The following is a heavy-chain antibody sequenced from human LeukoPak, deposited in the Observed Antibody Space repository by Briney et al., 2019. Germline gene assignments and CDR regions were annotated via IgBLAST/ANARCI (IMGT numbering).Heavy chain of an antibody. V-gene: IGHV3-23*01. CDR1: GFTFSSYA. CDR3: AKDRTYYYDSGGYYSDY. D-gene: IGHD3-22*01. J-gene: IGHJ4*02. Sequence: PGGSLRLSCAASGFTFSSYAITWVRQAPGRGLEWVSAISGSGGSTYYADSVKGRFTISRDQSKNTLFLQMNSLRAEDTAVYYCAKDRTYYYDSGGYYSDYWGQGTLVTVSS. CDR2: ISGSGGST.